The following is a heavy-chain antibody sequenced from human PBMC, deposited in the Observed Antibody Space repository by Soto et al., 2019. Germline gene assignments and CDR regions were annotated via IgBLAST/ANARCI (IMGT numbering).Heavy chain of an antibody. CDR1: GGSISSSSYY. D-gene: IGHD2-21*02. CDR3: ARLVAVTYYYYYYGMDV. V-gene: IGHV4-39*01. J-gene: IGHJ6*02. CDR2: IYYSGST. Sequence: PKETLSRTCTVSGGSISSSSYYWGLISQPPGKGLEWIGSIYYSGSTYYNPSLKSRVTISVDTSKNQFSLKLSSVTAADTAVYYCARLVAVTYYYYYYGMDVWGQGTTVTVSS.